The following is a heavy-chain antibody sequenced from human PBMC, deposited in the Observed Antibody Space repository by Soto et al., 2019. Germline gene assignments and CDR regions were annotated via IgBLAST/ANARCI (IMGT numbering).Heavy chain of an antibody. CDR2: IYYSGST. D-gene: IGHD1-26*01. V-gene: IGHV4-61*01. CDR3: ASNLVGATVDGAFDI. Sequence: QVQLQESGPGLVKPSETLSLTYTVSGGSVSSGSYYWSWIRQPPGKGLEWIGYIYYSGSTNYNPSLKSRVTISVDTSKDHFSRKLSSVTAADTAVYYCASNLVGATVDGAFDIWGQGTMVTVSS. J-gene: IGHJ3*02. CDR1: GGSVSSGSYY.